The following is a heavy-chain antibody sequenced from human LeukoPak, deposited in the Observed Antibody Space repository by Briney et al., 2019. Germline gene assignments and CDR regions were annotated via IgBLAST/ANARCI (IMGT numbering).Heavy chain of an antibody. V-gene: IGHV4-39*07. Sequence: SETLSLTCTVSGGSISSSSYYWGWIRQPPGKGLEWIGSIYYSGSTYYNPSLKSRVTISVDTSKNQFSLKLSSVTAADTAVYYCARRNGYNLGYYYYYYMDVWGKGTTVTISS. CDR2: IYYSGST. J-gene: IGHJ6*03. CDR3: ARRNGYNLGYYYYYYMDV. D-gene: IGHD5-24*01. CDR1: GGSISSSSYY.